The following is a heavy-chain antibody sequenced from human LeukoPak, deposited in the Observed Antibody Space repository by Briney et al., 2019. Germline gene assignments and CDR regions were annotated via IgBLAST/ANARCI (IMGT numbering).Heavy chain of an antibody. CDR1: GYSFTSYW. V-gene: IGHV5-51*01. CDR3: ARRDCSSTSCSDFDY. Sequence: GESLKISCQGSGYSFTSYWIGWLGQMPGKGLEWMGIIYPGDSDTRYSPSFQGQVTISADKSISTAYLQWSSLKASDTAMYYCARRDCSSTSCSDFDYWGQGTLVTVSS. D-gene: IGHD2-2*01. J-gene: IGHJ4*02. CDR2: IYPGDSDT.